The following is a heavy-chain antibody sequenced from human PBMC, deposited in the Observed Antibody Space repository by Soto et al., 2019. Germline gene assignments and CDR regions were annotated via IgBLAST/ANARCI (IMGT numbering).Heavy chain of an antibody. CDR3: AREGSGYYKYNWFDP. D-gene: IGHD3-22*01. Sequence: LSLTCAVSGGSISSSNWWSWVRQPPGKGLEWIGEIYHSGSTNYNPSLKSRVTISVDKSKNQFSLKLSSVTAADTAVYYCAREGSGYYKYNWFDPWGQGTLVTVSS. J-gene: IGHJ5*02. V-gene: IGHV4-4*02. CDR2: IYHSGST. CDR1: GGSISSSNW.